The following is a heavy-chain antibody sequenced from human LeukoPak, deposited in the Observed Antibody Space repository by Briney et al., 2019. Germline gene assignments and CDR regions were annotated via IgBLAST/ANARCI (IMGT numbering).Heavy chain of an antibody. CDR2: ISSTSSTI. CDR3: ARGGRAYDFTRYYYMDV. V-gene: IGHV3-48*01. D-gene: IGHD3-3*01. J-gene: IGHJ6*03. Sequence: PGGSLRLSCAASGFTFNSYSMNWVRQAPGKGLEWVSYISSTSSTIYYTESVKGRFTISRDNAKNSLYLQMNSLRAEDTAVYYCARGGRAYDFTRYYYMDVWGKGTTVTVSS. CDR1: GFTFNSYS.